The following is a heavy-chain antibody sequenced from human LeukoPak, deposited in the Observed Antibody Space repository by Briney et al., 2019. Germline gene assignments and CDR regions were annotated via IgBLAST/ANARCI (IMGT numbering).Heavy chain of an antibody. D-gene: IGHD3-16*01. CDR3: ARFMRGSVDC. V-gene: IGHV3-53*01. CDR2: IYSGGGT. J-gene: IGHJ4*02. Sequence: PGGSLRLSCAASGFSFSSNYMSWVRQAPGKGREWVSVIYSGGGTDYADSVKGRFTISRDNSRNTLYLQTNSLRAEDTAVYYCARFMRGSVDCWGQGTLVTVSS. CDR1: GFSFSSNY.